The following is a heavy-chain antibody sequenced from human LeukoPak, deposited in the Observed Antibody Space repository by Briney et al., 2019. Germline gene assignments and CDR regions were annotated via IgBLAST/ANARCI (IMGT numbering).Heavy chain of an antibody. CDR3: ARGGLGYCSGGSCHHVLVRNVFDY. CDR2: IIPIFGTA. CDR1: GGTFSSYA. D-gene: IGHD2-15*01. V-gene: IGHV1-69*06. J-gene: IGHJ4*02. Sequence: ASVKVSCKASGGTFSSYAISWVRQAPGQGLEWMGGIIPIFGTANYAQKFQGRVTITADKSTSTAYMELSSLRSEDTAVYYCARGGLGYCSGGSCHHVLVRNVFDYWGQGTLVTVSS.